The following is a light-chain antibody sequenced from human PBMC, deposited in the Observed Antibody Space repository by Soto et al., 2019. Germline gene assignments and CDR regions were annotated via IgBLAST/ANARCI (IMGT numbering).Light chain of an antibody. CDR2: EVS. J-gene: IGLJ3*02. Sequence: QSALTQPPSASGSPGQSVTISCTGTSSDIGDSNYVSWYQQHPGKAPKLMIYEVSKRPSGVPDRFSGSKSGNTASLTVSGLQAEDEADYYCTSYAGSNSCVLGGGTKLTVL. V-gene: IGLV2-8*01. CDR1: SSDIGDSNY. CDR3: TSYAGSNSCV.